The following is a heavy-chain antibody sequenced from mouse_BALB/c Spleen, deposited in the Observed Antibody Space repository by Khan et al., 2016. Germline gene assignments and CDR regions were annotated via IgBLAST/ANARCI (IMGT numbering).Heavy chain of an antibody. CDR2: INPDSSTI. D-gene: IGHD1-2*01. CDR1: GFAFSRYW. Sequence: EVKLLESGGGLVKPGGSLKLSCAASGFAFSRYWMSWVRQAPGKGLEWIGEINPDSSTINYTPSLKDKFIISRDNAKNTLYLQMSKVRSEDTALYYCAGLHYYGYMNYWGQGTTLTVSS. CDR3: AGLHYYGYMNY. V-gene: IGHV4-1*02. J-gene: IGHJ2*01.